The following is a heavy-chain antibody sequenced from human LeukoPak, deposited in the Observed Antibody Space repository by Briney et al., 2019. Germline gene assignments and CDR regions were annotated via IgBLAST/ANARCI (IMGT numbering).Heavy chain of an antibody. CDR1: GYTFTAYY. D-gene: IGHD3-10*01. J-gene: IGHJ4*02. Sequence: ASVKVSCKASGYTFTAYYIHWVRQAPGQGLEWMGWINPNSGGTNYAQKFQGRVTMTRDTSSSTAYMELSRLRSNDTAVYYCARDHSYYDSGSYSNVDYWGQGTLVTVSS. CDR2: INPNSGGT. V-gene: IGHV1-2*02. CDR3: ARDHSYYDSGSYSNVDY.